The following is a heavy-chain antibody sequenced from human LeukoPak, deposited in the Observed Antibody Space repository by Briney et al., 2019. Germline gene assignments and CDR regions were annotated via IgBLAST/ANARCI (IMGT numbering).Heavy chain of an antibody. CDR3: ARLVLGGTYYFDY. D-gene: IGHD2-15*01. V-gene: IGHV4-59*08. Sequence: SETLSLTCTVSGGSISSSYWSWIRQPPGKGLEWIGHIYYSGNTNYNPSLKSRVTMSVGTSKNHFSLKLSSVTAAGTAVYYCARLVLGGTYYFDYWGQGTLVTVSS. CDR2: IYYSGNT. CDR1: GGSISSSY. J-gene: IGHJ4*02.